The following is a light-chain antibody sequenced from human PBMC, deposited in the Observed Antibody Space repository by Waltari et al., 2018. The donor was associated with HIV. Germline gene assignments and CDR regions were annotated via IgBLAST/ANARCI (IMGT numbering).Light chain of an antibody. CDR1: SSIVGSDDL. J-gene: IGLJ1*01. CDR3: CSCPRSGIRYV. Sequence: QSALTQPASVSGSPGQSITIPCTGTSSIVGSDDLVSGYQQHPGEAPKLIIYEVTRRPSGVSNRFSGSKSGNTASLTISGLQAEDESDYYCCSCPRSGIRYVFGTGTKVTVL. V-gene: IGLV2-23*02. CDR2: EVT.